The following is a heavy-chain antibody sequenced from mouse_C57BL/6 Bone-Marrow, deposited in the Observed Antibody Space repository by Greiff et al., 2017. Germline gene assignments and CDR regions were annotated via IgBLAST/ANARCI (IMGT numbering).Heavy chain of an antibody. CDR3: ARRDYYGSSPYYFDY. V-gene: IGHV1-81*01. D-gene: IGHD1-1*01. CDR1: GYTFTSYG. Sequence: QVQLQQSGAELARPGASVKLSCKASGYTFTSYGISWVKQRTGQGLEWIGEIYPRSGNTYYNEKFKGKATLTADKSSRTAYMELRSLTSEDSAVYFCARRDYYGSSPYYFDYWGQGTTLTVSS. J-gene: IGHJ2*01. CDR2: IYPRSGNT.